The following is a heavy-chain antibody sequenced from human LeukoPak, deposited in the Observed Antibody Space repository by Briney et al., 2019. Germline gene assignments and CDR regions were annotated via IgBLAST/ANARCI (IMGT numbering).Heavy chain of an antibody. V-gene: IGHV3-30*02. CDR2: IRSDGITK. CDR3: AKDKGNYYFDY. Sequence: PGGSLRLSCVTSGFTFTASGIHWVRQPPGRGLEGVTFIRSDGITKYYADSVKGRFTISRDNSKNTVYLQMDSLRAEDTAVYYCAKDKGNYYFDYWGQGTLVTVSS. CDR1: GFTFTASG. J-gene: IGHJ4*02. D-gene: IGHD4-23*01.